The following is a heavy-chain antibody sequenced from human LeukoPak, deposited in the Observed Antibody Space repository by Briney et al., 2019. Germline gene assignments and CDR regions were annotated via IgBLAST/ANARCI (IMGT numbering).Heavy chain of an antibody. J-gene: IGHJ4*02. CDR1: GFTFSNYA. V-gene: IGHV3-23*01. CDR2: ISDSGGST. CDR3: AKPGYCSSTSCYKFPHDFDY. D-gene: IGHD2-2*02. Sequence: GGSLRLSCAASGFTFSNYAMSWVRQAPGKGLEWVSTISDSGGSTYYADSVKGRFTISRDNSKNTLYLQMNSLRAEDTAVYYCAKPGYCSSTSCYKFPHDFDYWGQGTLVTVSS.